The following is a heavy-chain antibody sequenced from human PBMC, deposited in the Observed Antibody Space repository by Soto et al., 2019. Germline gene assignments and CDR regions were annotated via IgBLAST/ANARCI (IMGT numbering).Heavy chain of an antibody. CDR1: GGSISSGDYY. Sequence: SETLSLTCTVSGGSISSGDYYWSWIRQPPGKGLEWIGYIYYSGSTYYNPSLKSRVTISVDTSKNQFSLKLSSVTAADTAVDYCARDKITGRFDYWGQGTLVTVSS. V-gene: IGHV4-30-4*01. D-gene: IGHD2-8*02. CDR3: ARDKITGRFDY. J-gene: IGHJ4*02. CDR2: IYYSGST.